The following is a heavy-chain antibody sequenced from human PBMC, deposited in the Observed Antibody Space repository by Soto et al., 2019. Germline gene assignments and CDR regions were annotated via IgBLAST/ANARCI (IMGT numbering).Heavy chain of an antibody. CDR2: ISGSGGST. D-gene: IGHD3-16*02. J-gene: IGHJ4*02. CDR3: AKDADYVWGSYRPPIDY. CDR1: GFTFSSYA. Sequence: GGSLRLSCAASGFTFSSYAMSWVRQAPGKGLEWVSAISGSGGSTYYADSVKGRFTISRDNSKNTLYLQMNSLRAEDTAVYHCAKDADYVWGSYRPPIDYWGQGTLVTVSS. V-gene: IGHV3-23*01.